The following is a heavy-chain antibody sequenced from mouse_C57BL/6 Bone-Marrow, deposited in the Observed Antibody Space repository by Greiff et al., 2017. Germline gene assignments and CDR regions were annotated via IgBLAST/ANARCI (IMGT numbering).Heavy chain of an antibody. V-gene: IGHV1-82*01. Sequence: QVQLQQSGPELVKPGASVKISCKASGYAFSSSWMNWVKQRPGTGLEWIGRIYPGGGDTNYNGKFKGKATLTADKSSSTAYKQLSSLTSEDSTVYFCGRERQLSPYFAYWGQGTLLTVSA. CDR2: IYPGGGDT. J-gene: IGHJ3*01. D-gene: IGHD3-2*02. CDR3: GRERQLSPYFAY. CDR1: GYAFSSSW.